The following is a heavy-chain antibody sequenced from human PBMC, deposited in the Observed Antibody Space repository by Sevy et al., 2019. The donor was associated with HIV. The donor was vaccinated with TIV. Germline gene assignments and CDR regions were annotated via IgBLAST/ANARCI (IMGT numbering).Heavy chain of an antibody. CDR2: TYYRSTWHN. CDR1: GDSVSSNXXX. J-gene: IGHJ4*02. V-gene: IGHV6-1*01. Sequence: SQTLSLTCAISGDSVSSNXXXXXXXRXSPSRGLEXLGRTYYRSTWHNDYAVSVKSRITINPDTSKNQFSLQLNSVTPEDTAVYYCARTTSGWFDYWGQGTPVTV. CDR3: ARTTSGWFDY. D-gene: IGHD6-19*01.